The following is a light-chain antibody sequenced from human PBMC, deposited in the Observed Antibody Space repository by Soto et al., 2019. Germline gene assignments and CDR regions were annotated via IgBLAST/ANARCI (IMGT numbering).Light chain of an antibody. Sequence: DIHITQSPSTLSSSLGDRVTITFLASQSISTYLAWYQQKPGKAPKLLIYKASSLESGVPSRFSGSGSGTEFTLTISSLQPDDFATYYCQHYKMYSPWTFGQGTKVDI. CDR2: KAS. J-gene: IGKJ1*01. CDR1: QSISTY. CDR3: QHYKMYSPWT. V-gene: IGKV1-5*03.